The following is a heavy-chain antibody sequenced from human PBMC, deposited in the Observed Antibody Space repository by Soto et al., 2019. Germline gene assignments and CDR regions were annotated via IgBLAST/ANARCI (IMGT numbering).Heavy chain of an antibody. CDR2: ISYDGSNK. D-gene: IGHD5-18*01. CDR1: GFTFSSYA. V-gene: IGHV3-30-3*01. Sequence: GGSLRLSCAASGFTFSSYAMHWVRQAPGKGLEWVAVISYDGSNKYYADSVKGRFTISRDNSKNTLYLQMNSLRAEDTAVYYCARDNGDTAMAQDAFDIWGQGTMVTVSS. J-gene: IGHJ3*02. CDR3: ARDNGDTAMAQDAFDI.